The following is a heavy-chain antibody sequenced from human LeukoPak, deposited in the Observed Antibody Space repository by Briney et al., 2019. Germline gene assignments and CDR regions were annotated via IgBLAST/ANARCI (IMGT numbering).Heavy chain of an antibody. V-gene: IGHV4-30-4*01. Sequence: SQTLSLTCTVSGGSISSGDYHWSWIRQPPGKGLEWIAYMYYSGSTYYNPSLKSRVTMSADTSKNQLSLKLSSVTAADTAVYYSARPYYYDSGIDPWGQGILVTVSS. D-gene: IGHD3-22*01. CDR2: MYYSGST. CDR3: ARPYYYDSGIDP. CDR1: GGSISSGDYH. J-gene: IGHJ5*02.